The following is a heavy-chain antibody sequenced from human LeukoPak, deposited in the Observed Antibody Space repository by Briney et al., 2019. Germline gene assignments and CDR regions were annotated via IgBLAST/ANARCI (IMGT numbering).Heavy chain of an antibody. J-gene: IGHJ6*03. CDR2: IIPIFGTA. D-gene: IGHD5-18*01. CDR3: ARCYRRSGDYYYYMDV. V-gene: IGHV1-69*13. Sequence: GASVKVSCKASGGTFSSYAISWVRQAPGQGLEWMGGIIPIFGTANYARKFQGRVTITADESTSTAYMELSSLRSEDTAVYYCARCYRRSGDYYYYMDVWGKGTTVTVSS. CDR1: GGTFSSYA.